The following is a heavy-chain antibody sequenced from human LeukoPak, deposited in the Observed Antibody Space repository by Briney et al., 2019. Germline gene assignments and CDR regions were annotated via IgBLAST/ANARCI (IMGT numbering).Heavy chain of an antibody. CDR3: ARVSDILTGYYNIDY. D-gene: IGHD3-9*01. V-gene: IGHV4-39*07. Sequence: SETLSLTCIVSGGSISSGTYYWGWIRQPPGKGLEWIGSIYYSGSTYYNPSLKSRVTISVDTSKNQFSLELSSVTAADTAVYYCARVSDILTGYYNIDYWGQGTLVTVSS. J-gene: IGHJ4*02. CDR2: IYYSGST. CDR1: GGSISSGTYY.